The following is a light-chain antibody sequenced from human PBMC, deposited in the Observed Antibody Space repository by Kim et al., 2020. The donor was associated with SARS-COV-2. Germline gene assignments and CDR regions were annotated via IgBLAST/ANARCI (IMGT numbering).Light chain of an antibody. CDR2: YDS. CDR1: NIGSKS. Sequence: APGKTARITCGGNNIGSKSVHWYQQKPGQAPVLVIYYDSDRPSGIPERFSGSNSGNTATLTISRVEAGDEADYYCQVWDSSSGLLVFGGGTKLTVL. J-gene: IGLJ2*01. V-gene: IGLV3-21*04. CDR3: QVWDSSSGLLV.